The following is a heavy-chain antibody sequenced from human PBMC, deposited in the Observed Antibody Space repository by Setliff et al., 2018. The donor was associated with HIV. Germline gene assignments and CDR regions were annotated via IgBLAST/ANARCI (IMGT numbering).Heavy chain of an antibody. J-gene: IGHJ4*02. Sequence: TGGSMRLSCAASGFRFRSYWMSWVRQAPGKGLESVANVKQDGTETLYVDSVKGRFTIPRDNANNLVYLQMNSLRVEDTAVYFCARWGSGSYERVFDYWGQGMLVTVSS. CDR2: VKQDGTET. CDR3: ARWGSGSYERVFDY. CDR1: GFRFRSYW. D-gene: IGHD1-26*01. V-gene: IGHV3-7*01.